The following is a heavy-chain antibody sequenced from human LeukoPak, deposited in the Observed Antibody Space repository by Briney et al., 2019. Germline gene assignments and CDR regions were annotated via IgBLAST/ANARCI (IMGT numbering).Heavy chain of an antibody. CDR2: ISGSGDTP. CDR1: GYTFITFNTYA. D-gene: IGHD3-10*01. J-gene: IGHJ4*02. CDR3: AKDYGSGSYYAFDH. V-gene: IGHV3-23*01. Sequence: PGGSLRLSCEGSGYTFITFNTYAMSWVRQSPGKGMEWVSAISGSGDTPYYADSVKGRFTISRDNAKNSLYLQMNSLRAEDTALYYCAKDYGSGSYYAFDHWGQGTPVTVSS.